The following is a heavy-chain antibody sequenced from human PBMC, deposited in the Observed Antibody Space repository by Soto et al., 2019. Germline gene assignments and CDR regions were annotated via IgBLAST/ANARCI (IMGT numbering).Heavy chain of an antibody. J-gene: IGHJ4*02. CDR2: ISGSGGST. V-gene: IGHV3-23*01. CDR3: AKSGFLSSGYYGVDY. D-gene: IGHD3-22*01. CDR1: GFTFSSYA. Sequence: VGSLRLSCAASGFTFSSYAMSWVRQAPGKGLEWVSAISGSGGSTYYADSVKGRFTISRDNSKNTLYLQMNSLRAEDTAVYYCAKSGFLSSGYYGVDYWGQGTLVTVSS.